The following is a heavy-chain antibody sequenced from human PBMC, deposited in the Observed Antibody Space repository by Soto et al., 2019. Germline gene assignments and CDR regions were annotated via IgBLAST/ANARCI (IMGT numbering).Heavy chain of an antibody. V-gene: IGHV3-23*01. CDR3: AKDRTGGLGTSFDS. CDR1: GFTFINYA. D-gene: IGHD3-9*01. CDR2: ISASGGST. J-gene: IGHJ4*02. Sequence: GGSLRLSCVASGFTFINYAMNWVRQAPGKGLEWVSAISASGGSTYYADSVKGRFTVSRDNSKNTLFLQMNNLRAEDTAIYYCAKDRTGGLGTSFDSWGQGTLVTVSS.